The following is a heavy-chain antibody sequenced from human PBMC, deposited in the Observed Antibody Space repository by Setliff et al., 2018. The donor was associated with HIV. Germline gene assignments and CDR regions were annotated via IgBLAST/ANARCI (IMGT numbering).Heavy chain of an antibody. V-gene: IGHV5-51*01. CDR1: GKSLSNYW. CDR3: ARDYDTSGYPL. J-gene: IGHJ3*01. D-gene: IGHD3-22*01. Sequence: GESLKISCKGSGKSLSNYWINWVRQMPGKGREWMAMIYPDDSDTRYSPSFQGQVTLSVDKSINTAYLQWSSLKASDTAMYYCARDYDTSGYPLWGQGTMVTVS. CDR2: IYPDDSDT.